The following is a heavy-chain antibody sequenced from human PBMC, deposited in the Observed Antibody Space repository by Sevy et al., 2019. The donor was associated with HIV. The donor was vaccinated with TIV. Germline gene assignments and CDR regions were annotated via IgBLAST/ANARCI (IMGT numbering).Heavy chain of an antibody. J-gene: IGHJ3*02. V-gene: IGHV1-18*04. CDR3: ARVPAYYYDSSGSVAFDI. CDR1: GYTFTSYG. Sequence: ASVKVSCKASGYTFTSYGISWVRQAPGQGLEWMGWISAYNGNTNYAQKLQGRVTMTTDTSTSTAYMELRSLRSDDTAVNYCARVPAYYYDSSGSVAFDIWGQGTMVTVSS. D-gene: IGHD3-22*01. CDR2: ISAYNGNT.